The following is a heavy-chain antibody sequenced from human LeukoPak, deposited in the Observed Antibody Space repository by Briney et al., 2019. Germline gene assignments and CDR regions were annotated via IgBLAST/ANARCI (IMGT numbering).Heavy chain of an antibody. Sequence: GGSLRLSCAASGFTFSSYAMHWVRQAPGKGLEWVAVISYDGSNKYYADSVKGRFTISRDNSKNTPYLQMNSLRAEDTAVYYCAREIREYNYDSSGYYPDYWGQGTLVTVSS. J-gene: IGHJ4*02. CDR1: GFTFSSYA. CDR2: ISYDGSNK. CDR3: AREIREYNYDSSGYYPDY. V-gene: IGHV3-30*04. D-gene: IGHD3-22*01.